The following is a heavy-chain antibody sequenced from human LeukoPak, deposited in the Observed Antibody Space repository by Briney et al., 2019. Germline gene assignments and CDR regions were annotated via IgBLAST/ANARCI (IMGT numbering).Heavy chain of an antibody. J-gene: IGHJ6*02. CDR3: ATGGLYAKQQLVVQQATYYGMDV. D-gene: IGHD6-13*01. V-gene: IGHV1-24*01. CDR1: GYTLTELS. CDR2: FDPEDGET. Sequence: ASVKVSCKVSGYTLTELSMHWVRQAPGTGLEWMGGFDPEDGETIYAQKFQGRVTMTEDTSTDTAYMELSSLRSEDTAVYYCATGGLYAKQQLVVQQATYYGMDVWGQGTTVTVSS.